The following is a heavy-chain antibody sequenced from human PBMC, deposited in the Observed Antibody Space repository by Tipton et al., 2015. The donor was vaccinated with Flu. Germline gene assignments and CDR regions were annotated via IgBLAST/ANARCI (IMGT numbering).Heavy chain of an antibody. D-gene: IGHD1-26*01. J-gene: IGHJ4*02. Sequence: TLSLTCTVSGGSIISYYWSWIRQAPGKGLEWIGYVYYSGSTKYNPSLQSRVTISVDTSKNQFSLILSSVTAADTAMYYCARVPVGARTVLADFWGQGILVTVSS. CDR2: VYYSGST. V-gene: IGHV4-59*01. CDR3: ARVPVGARTVLADF. CDR1: GGSIISYY.